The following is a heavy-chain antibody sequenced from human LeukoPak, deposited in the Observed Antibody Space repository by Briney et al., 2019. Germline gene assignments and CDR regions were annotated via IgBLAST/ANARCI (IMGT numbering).Heavy chain of an antibody. CDR1: GGSFSGYY. V-gene: IGHV4-34*01. CDR2: INHSGST. D-gene: IGHD3-9*01. J-gene: IGHJ5*02. Sequence: SETLSLTCAVYGGSFSGYYWSWIRQPPGKGLEWIGEINHSGSTNYNPSLKSRVTISVDTSKNQFSLKLSSVTAADTAVYYCARAGRDILSENWFDPWGQGTLVTVSS. CDR3: ARAGRDILSENWFDP.